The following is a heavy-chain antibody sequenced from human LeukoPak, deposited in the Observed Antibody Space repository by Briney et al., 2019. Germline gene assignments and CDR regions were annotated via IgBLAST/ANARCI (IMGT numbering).Heavy chain of an antibody. CDR2: TNGDGSAK. CDR3: TRDLGFIIGSL. CDR1: GFTFSSYY. D-gene: IGHD1-20*01. V-gene: IGHV3-7*01. J-gene: IGHJ4*02. Sequence: GGSLRLSCTASGFTFSSYYMGWVRQAPGKGLEWVANTNGDGSAKNYLGSVKGRFTISRDNAKSSLFLQMNGLRAEDTAVYYCTRDLGFIIGSLWGQGVLVTVSS.